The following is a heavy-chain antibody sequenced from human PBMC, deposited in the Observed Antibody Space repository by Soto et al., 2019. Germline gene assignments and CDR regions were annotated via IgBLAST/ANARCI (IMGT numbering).Heavy chain of an antibody. CDR1: GFSFTGSA. Sequence: PVGSLRLSCAASGFSFTGSAIHWVRQASGKGLEWVGRIRSKANTYATAYAASVKGRFTISRDDSKNTAYLQMNSLKTEDTAVYYCTFLFNYDRGGTREGYFYGVDVWGQGTTVTVSS. CDR2: IRSKANTYAT. CDR3: TFLFNYDRGGTREGYFYGVDV. D-gene: IGHD3-22*01. J-gene: IGHJ6*02. V-gene: IGHV3-73*01.